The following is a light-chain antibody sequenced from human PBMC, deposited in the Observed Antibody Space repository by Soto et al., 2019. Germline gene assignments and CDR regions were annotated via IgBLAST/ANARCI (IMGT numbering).Light chain of an antibody. CDR3: QQYENIPPT. Sequence: DIQMTQSPSTLSASVGDRVTITCQATQDISNYLNWYQQKPGKAPKLLIYDVSNLETGVPSRFSGSRSGTDFTFTISSLQPDDIGTYYCQQYENIPPTFGPGTKVEIK. J-gene: IGKJ3*01. V-gene: IGKV1-33*01. CDR1: QDISNY. CDR2: DVS.